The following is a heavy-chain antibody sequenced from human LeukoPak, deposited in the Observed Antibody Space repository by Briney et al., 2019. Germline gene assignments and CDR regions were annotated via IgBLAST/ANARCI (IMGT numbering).Heavy chain of an antibody. CDR3: ARDSGSSWGLSGMDV. Sequence: SVEVSCKASVGTFSSYTISWVRQAPGQGLEWMGGIIPIFGTANYAQKFQGRVTITADKSTSTAFMELSSLRSEDTAVYYCARDSGSSWGLSGMDVWGKGTTVTVSS. CDR2: IIPIFGTA. D-gene: IGHD6-13*01. CDR1: VGTFSSYT. J-gene: IGHJ6*04. V-gene: IGHV1-69*06.